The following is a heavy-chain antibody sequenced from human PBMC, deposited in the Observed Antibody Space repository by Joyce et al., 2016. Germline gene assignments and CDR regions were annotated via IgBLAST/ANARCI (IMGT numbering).Heavy chain of an antibody. CDR1: GFTFHDYT. D-gene: IGHD3-3*01. Sequence: EMRLVESGGGLEQPGRSLRLSCVASGFTFHDYTMHWVRQAPGKGLEWVAGINWNNERLGYADSVKGRFTISRDNAKNSLYLQMNSLRAEDTALYYCATDVRKVSQPHGVVYYGMDVWGQGTTVTVAS. CDR3: ATDVRKVSQPHGVVYYGMDV. CDR2: INWNNERL. V-gene: IGHV3-9*01. J-gene: IGHJ6*02.